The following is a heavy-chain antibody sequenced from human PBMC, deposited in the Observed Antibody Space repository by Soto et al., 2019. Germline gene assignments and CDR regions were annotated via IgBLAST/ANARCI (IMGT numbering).Heavy chain of an antibody. J-gene: IGHJ6*03. Sequence: GGSLRLSCAASGFTVSSNYMSWVRQAPGKGLEWVSVIYSGGSTYYADSVKGRFTISRHNSKNTLYLQMNSLRAEDTAVYYCARDRAFLTGTGNYYYMDVWGKGTTVTVSS. CDR3: ARDRAFLTGTGNYYYMDV. CDR1: GFTVSSNY. D-gene: IGHD1-7*01. V-gene: IGHV3-53*04. CDR2: IYSGGST.